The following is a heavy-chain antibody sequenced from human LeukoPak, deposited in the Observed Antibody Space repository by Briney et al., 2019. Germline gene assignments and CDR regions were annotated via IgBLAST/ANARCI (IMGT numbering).Heavy chain of an antibody. V-gene: IGHV3-66*03. J-gene: IGHJ4*02. CDR1: GFTVSDNY. D-gene: IGHD1/OR15-1a*01. Sequence: GGSLRLSCAVSGFTVSDNYMSWVRQAPGKGLEWVSIIYSSGATYYADSVKGRFTVSRDNSKNTLFLQMNSLRGEDTAVCYCARDEQGNGSFDYWGQGTLVTVSS. CDR3: ARDEQGNGSFDY. CDR2: IYSSGAT.